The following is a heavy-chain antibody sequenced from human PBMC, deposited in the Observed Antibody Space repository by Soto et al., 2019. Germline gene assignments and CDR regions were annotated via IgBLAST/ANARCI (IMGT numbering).Heavy chain of an antibody. CDR3: AKALVRNYCYYGMDV. V-gene: IGHV3-23*01. J-gene: IGHJ6*02. CDR2: ISGSGGST. Sequence: GGSLRLSCAASGFTFSSYAMSWVRQAPGKGLEWVSAISGSGGSTYYADSVKGRFTISRDNSKNTLYLQMNSLRAEDTAVYYCAKALVRNYCYYGMDVWGQGTTVTVSS. CDR1: GFTFSSYA. D-gene: IGHD2-2*01.